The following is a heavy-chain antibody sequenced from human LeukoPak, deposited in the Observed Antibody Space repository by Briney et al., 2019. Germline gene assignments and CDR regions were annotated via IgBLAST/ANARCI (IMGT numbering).Heavy chain of an antibody. D-gene: IGHD6-13*01. CDR2: INSDGSST. CDR3: ARDSAAGFNWFDP. J-gene: IGHJ5*02. Sequence: PGGSLRLSCAASGFTFSSYWMHWVRQAPGKGLVWVSHINSDGSSTTYADSVKGRFTISRDNAKNTLYLQMNSLRAEDTAVYYCARDSAAGFNWFDPWGQGTLVTVSS. CDR1: GFTFSSYW. V-gene: IGHV3-74*01.